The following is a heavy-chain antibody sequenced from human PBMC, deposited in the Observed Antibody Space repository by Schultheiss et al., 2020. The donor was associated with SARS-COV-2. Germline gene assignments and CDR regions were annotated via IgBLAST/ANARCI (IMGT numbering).Heavy chain of an antibody. Sequence: SETLSLTCTVSGGSISSGGYYWSWIRQHPGKGLEWLGYIYYSGRTFYNPSLKTRVTISVDTSTNQFSLKLTSVTAEDTAVYYCARDRPGSGSYGYGMDVWGQGTTVTVSS. D-gene: IGHD3-10*01. CDR1: GGSISSGGYY. CDR3: ARDRPGSGSYGYGMDV. V-gene: IGHV4-31*03. CDR2: IYYSGRT. J-gene: IGHJ6*02.